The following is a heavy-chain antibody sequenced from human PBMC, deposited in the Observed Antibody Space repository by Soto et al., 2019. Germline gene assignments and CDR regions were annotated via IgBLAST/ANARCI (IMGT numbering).Heavy chain of an antibody. CDR1: GFTFSSYG. CDR2: ISYDGSNK. CDR3: AKSHLPYYDILSGYYNGRPGY. J-gene: IGHJ4*02. V-gene: IGHV3-30*18. Sequence: PVGSLRLSCAASGFTFSSYGMHWVRQAPGKGLEWVAVISYDGSNKYYADSVKGRFTISRDNSKNTLYLQMNSLRAEDTAVYYCAKSHLPYYDILSGYYNGRPGYWGQGTLVTVPS. D-gene: IGHD3-9*01.